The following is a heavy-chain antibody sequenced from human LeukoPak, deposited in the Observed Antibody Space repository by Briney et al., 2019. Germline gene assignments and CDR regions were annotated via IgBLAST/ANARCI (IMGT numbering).Heavy chain of an antibody. CDR1: GFTFSDYY. Sequence: PGGALRLSCAASGFTFSDYYMSWIRQAPGKGLEWVSYISSSGNTIYYADSVKGRFTISRDNSKNTLYLQMNSLRAEDTAVYYCARTTTVTTPFDYWGQGTLVTVSS. D-gene: IGHD4-17*01. CDR3: ARTTTVTTPFDY. CDR2: ISSSGNTI. J-gene: IGHJ4*02. V-gene: IGHV3-11*01.